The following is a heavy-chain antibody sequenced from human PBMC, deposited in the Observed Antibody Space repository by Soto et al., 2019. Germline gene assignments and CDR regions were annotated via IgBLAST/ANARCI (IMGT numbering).Heavy chain of an antibody. CDR3: VRASSTSWPGPFDY. CDR2: IDSRGST. J-gene: IGHJ4*02. Sequence: SETLSLTCTVSGGSISRYYWRCIRQPPGKGLEGIGYIDSRGSTNYNPSLKRRVTISVDTSKNQFSLKLSSVTAADTAVYYCVRASSTSWPGPFDYWGQGTLVTVSS. V-gene: IGHV4-59*01. D-gene: IGHD2-2*01. CDR1: GGSISRYY.